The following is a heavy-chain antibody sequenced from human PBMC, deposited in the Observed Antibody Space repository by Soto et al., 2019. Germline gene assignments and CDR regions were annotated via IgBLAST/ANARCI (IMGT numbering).Heavy chain of an antibody. CDR2: ISAYNGNT. CDR3: ARGGEQYYYYGMDV. Sequence: ASVKVSCKAPGGTFSSYAISWVRQAPGQGLEWMAWISAYNGNTNYAQKLQGRVTMTTDTSTSTAYMELRSLRSDDTAVYYCARGGEQYYYYGMDVWGQGTTVTVSS. J-gene: IGHJ6*02. CDR1: GGTFSSYA. V-gene: IGHV1-18*01. D-gene: IGHD3-16*01.